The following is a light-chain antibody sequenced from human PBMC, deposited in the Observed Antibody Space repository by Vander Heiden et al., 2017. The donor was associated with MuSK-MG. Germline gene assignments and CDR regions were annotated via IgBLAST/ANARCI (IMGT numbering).Light chain of an antibody. V-gene: IGKV3-11*01. CDR3: QQRSNWPPLT. Sequence: EIVLTQSPATLSLSPGERATLSCRASQSVSTFLAWYQQKPGQAPRLLIHDASNRATGIPARFSGSGSGTDFTLTISSLEPEDFAVYYCQQRSNWPPLTFGGGTKVEI. J-gene: IGKJ4*01. CDR1: QSVSTF. CDR2: DAS.